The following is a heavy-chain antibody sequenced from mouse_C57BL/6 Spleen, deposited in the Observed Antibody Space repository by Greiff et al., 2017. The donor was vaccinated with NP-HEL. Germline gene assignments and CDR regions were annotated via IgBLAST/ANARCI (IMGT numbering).Heavy chain of an antibody. CDR1: GYAFSSSW. V-gene: IGHV1-82*01. D-gene: IGHD1-1*01. J-gene: IGHJ2*01. Sequence: VQLQQSGPELVKPGASVKISCKASGYAFSSSWMNWVKQRPGKGLEWIGRIYPGDGDTNYNGKVKAKATLTADKSSSTAYMQLSSLTSEDSAVYFCARNYGSSPYYFDYWGQGTTLTVSS. CDR3: ARNYGSSPYYFDY. CDR2: IYPGDGDT.